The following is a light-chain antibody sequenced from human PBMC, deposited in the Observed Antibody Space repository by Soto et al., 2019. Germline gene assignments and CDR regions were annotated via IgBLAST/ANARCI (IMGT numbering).Light chain of an antibody. V-gene: IGLV3-9*01. CDR1: IIGSKN. CDR2: RDS. J-gene: IGLJ3*02. CDR3: QVWDSSTEV. Sequence: SYELTQPLSVSVALGQTARITCGGNIIGSKNVHWYQQKPGQAPVLVIYRDSNRPSGIPERFSGSNSGNTATLTISRAQAGDEADYYCQVWDSSTEVFGGGTQLTVL.